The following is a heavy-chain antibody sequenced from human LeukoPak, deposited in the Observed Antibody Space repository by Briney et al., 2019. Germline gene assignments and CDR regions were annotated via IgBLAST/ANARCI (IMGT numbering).Heavy chain of an antibody. V-gene: IGHV3-23*01. D-gene: IGHD6-19*01. J-gene: IGHJ3*02. Sequence: GGSLRLSCVGSGFTFSSYAMSWVRQAPGKGLEWVSAISGSGGSTYYADYVKGRFTISRDNSKNTLYLQMNSLRAEDTAVYYCAKVQWLVRGGLDAFDIWGQGTMVTVSS. CDR1: GFTFSSYA. CDR2: ISGSGGST. CDR3: AKVQWLVRGGLDAFDI.